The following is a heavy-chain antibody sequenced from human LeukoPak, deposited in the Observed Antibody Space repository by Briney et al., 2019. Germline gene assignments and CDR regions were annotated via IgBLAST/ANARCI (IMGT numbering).Heavy chain of an antibody. J-gene: IGHJ3*02. V-gene: IGHV5-51*01. CDR2: VYPGDSDT. CDR1: GYSFTSYW. D-gene: IGHD6-19*01. Sequence: GESLKISCKASGYSFTSYWIVWVRQTPGKGLEWMGIVYPGDSDTRYNPSFQGQVTISADKSTATAYLHLSDLRASDTAIYYCARHQWPNFIDIWGQGTMVTVSS. CDR3: ARHQWPNFIDI.